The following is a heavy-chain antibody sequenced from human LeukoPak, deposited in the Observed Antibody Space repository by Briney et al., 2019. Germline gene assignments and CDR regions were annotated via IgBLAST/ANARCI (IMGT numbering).Heavy chain of an antibody. Sequence: GASVKVSCKASGYTFTSYGISWVRQAPGQGLEWMGWISAYNGNTNYAQKLQGRVTMTTDTSTSTAYMELRSLRSDDTAVYYCAREGTGSSSSYDFPFDYWGQGTLVTVSS. J-gene: IGHJ4*02. CDR2: ISAYNGNT. CDR1: GYTFTSYG. V-gene: IGHV1-18*01. CDR3: AREGTGSSSSYDFPFDY. D-gene: IGHD6-13*01.